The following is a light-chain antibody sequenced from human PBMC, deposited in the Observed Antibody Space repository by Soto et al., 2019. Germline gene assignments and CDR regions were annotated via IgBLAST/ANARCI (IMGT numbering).Light chain of an antibody. V-gene: IGLV1-44*01. CDR2: TNN. CDR3: AAWDDSLNGVI. J-gene: IGLJ2*01. CDR1: SSNIGSNP. Sequence: QSVLTQPPSASGTPGQRVTISCSGGSSNIGSNPVNWYQQLPGTAPKLLIYTNNQRPSGVPDRFSGSKSGTSASLAISGLQSEDEADYYCAAWDDSLNGVIFGGGTKVTVL.